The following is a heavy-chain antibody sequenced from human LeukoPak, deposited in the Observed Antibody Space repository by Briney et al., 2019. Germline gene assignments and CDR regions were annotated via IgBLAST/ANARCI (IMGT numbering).Heavy chain of an antibody. V-gene: IGHV3-53*04. CDR3: ARVPKTYGSGSYYDNWFDP. Sequence: GGSLRLSCAASGFTVSSNYMSWVRQAPGKGLEWVSVIYSGGSTYYADSVKGRFTISRHNSKNTLYLQMNSPRAEDTAVYYCARVPKTYGSGSYYDNWFDPWGQGTLVTVSS. CDR2: IYSGGST. CDR1: GFTVSSNY. D-gene: IGHD3-10*01. J-gene: IGHJ5*02.